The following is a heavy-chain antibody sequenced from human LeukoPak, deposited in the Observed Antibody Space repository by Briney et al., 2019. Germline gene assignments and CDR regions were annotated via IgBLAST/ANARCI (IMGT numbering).Heavy chain of an antibody. Sequence: GGSLRLSCAASGFTFSSYGMHWARQAPGKGLECVAFIQYDGSNKYYTDSVKGRFTISRDNSKNTLYLQMNSLRPEGTAVYYCAKITIFGVGIDYWGQGTLVTVSS. J-gene: IGHJ4*02. D-gene: IGHD3-3*01. CDR2: IQYDGSNK. CDR1: GFTFSSYG. CDR3: AKITIFGVGIDY. V-gene: IGHV3-30*02.